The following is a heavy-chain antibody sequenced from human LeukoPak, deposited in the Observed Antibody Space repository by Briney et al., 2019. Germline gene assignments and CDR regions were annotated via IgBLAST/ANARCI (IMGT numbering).Heavy chain of an antibody. D-gene: IGHD4-17*01. CDR2: ISSSGSAI. J-gene: IGHJ4*02. Sequence: GRSLRLSCVGSGVTLHDYAMHWVRQAPGKGLEWVSYISSSGSAIYYADSVKGRFTISRDNAKNSLYLQMNSLRAEDTAVYYCARDDYGDYFDYWGQGTLVTVSS. V-gene: IGHV3-48*03. CDR3: ARDDYGDYFDY. CDR1: GVTLHDYA.